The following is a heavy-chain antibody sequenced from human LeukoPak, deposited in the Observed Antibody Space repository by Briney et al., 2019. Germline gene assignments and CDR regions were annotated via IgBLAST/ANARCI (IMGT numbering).Heavy chain of an antibody. CDR3: ARQVEAAGQKWFDP. V-gene: IGHV1-18*04. Sequence: ASVKVSCKASGYGFISYGIIWVRQAPGQGLEWMGWISPNNGDTNYAQKLQGRVTMTTDTSTTTAYMELRSLTSDDTAVYYCARQVEAAGQKWFDPWGQGTLVTVSS. CDR2: ISPNNGDT. D-gene: IGHD6-13*01. CDR1: GYGFISYG. J-gene: IGHJ5*02.